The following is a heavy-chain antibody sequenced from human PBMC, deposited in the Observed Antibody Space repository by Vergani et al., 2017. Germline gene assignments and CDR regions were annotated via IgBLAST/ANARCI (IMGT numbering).Heavy chain of an antibody. Sequence: QVQLVQSGAEVKKPGSSVKVSCKASGGTFSSYTISWVRQAPGQGLEWMGRIIPILGIANYAQKFQGRVTNTADKSTSTAYIELSSLRSEDTAVYYCAIAVAGAQAEYFQDWGQGTLVTVSS. J-gene: IGHJ1*01. CDR2: IIPILGIA. CDR3: AIAVAGAQAEYFQD. CDR1: GGTFSSYT. V-gene: IGHV1-69*02. D-gene: IGHD6-19*01.